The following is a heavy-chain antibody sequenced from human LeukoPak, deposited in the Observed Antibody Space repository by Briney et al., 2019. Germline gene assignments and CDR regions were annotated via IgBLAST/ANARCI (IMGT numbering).Heavy chain of an antibody. J-gene: IGHJ4*02. CDR3: ARDLAD. CDR1: GGSVNSGSYY. V-gene: IGHV4-61*01. Sequence: PSETLSLTCTVSGGSVNSGSYYWSWIRQPPGKGLEWIGYISYSGSTNYNPSLKSRVTTSVDTSKNQFSLKLSSVTAADTAVYYCARDLADWGQGTLVTVSS. CDR2: ISYSGST.